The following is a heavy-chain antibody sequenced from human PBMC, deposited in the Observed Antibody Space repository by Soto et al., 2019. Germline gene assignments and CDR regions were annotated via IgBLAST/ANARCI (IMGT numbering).Heavy chain of an antibody. Sequence: PGVSLRLSCAASGFTFSSYGMHWVRQAPGKGLEWVAVISYDGSNKYYEDSVKGRFTISRDNSKNTLYLQMNSLRAEDTAVYYWAKGDCSGGSCYPDVWGQGTLVTV. CDR3: AKGDCSGGSCYPDV. D-gene: IGHD2-15*01. CDR1: GFTFSSYG. CDR2: ISYDGSNK. V-gene: IGHV3-30*18. J-gene: IGHJ4*02.